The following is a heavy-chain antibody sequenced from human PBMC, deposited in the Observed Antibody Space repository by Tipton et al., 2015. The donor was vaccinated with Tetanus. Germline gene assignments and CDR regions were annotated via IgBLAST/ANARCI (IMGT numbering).Heavy chain of an antibody. D-gene: IGHD3-22*01. CDR2: ISGSGGSYI. V-gene: IGHV3-21*01. CDR1: GFSFSNFG. J-gene: IGHJ6*01. Sequence: GSLRLSCAASGFSFSNFGITWVRQVPGKGLEWVSSISGSGGSYIYYAESVKGRFTISRDNARNSLYLQMNSLRAEDTAMYYCARHFVVVTTPDFYYNYYSMDVWGQGTTVTVSS. CDR3: ARHFVVVTTPDFYYNYYSMDV.